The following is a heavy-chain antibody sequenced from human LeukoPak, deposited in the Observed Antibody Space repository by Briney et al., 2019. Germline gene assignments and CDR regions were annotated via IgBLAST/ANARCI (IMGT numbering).Heavy chain of an antibody. Sequence: SETLSLTCAVYGGSFSGYYWSWIRQPPGKWLEWIGEINHSGSTNYNPSLKSRVTISVDTSKNQFSLKLSSVTAADTAVYYCARGLGSSSWYLHYYYYYYMDVWGKGTTVTVSS. D-gene: IGHD6-13*01. J-gene: IGHJ6*03. V-gene: IGHV4-34*01. CDR2: INHSGST. CDR3: ARGLGSSSWYLHYYYYYYMDV. CDR1: GGSFSGYY.